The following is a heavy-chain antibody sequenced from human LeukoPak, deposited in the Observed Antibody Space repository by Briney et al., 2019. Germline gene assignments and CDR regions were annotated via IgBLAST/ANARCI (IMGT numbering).Heavy chain of an antibody. J-gene: IGHJ3*01. D-gene: IGHD3-10*01. CDR3: ARHMSVSYDAFDL. CDR1: GGSLTGYY. Sequence: SETLSLTCTVSGGSLTGYYWSWIRQPPGKGLEWIAYVYYTGRTLYNPSLESRVTISVDTSKTQISLKLTPVTAADTAVYYCARHMSVSYDAFDLWGRGTPVTVSS. CDR2: VYYTGRT. V-gene: IGHV4-59*08.